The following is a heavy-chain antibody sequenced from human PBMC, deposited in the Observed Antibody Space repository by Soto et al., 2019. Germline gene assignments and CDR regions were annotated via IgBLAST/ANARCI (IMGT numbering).Heavy chain of an antibody. CDR2: ISAYNGNT. CDR3: AREVDIVAHDQGSGMDV. J-gene: IGHJ6*02. CDR1: GYTFTSYG. D-gene: IGHD5-12*01. Sequence: GASVKVSCKASGYTFTSYGISWVRQAPGQGLEWMGWISAYNGNTNYAQKLQGRVTMTTDTSTSTAYMELRSLRSDDTAVYYCAREVDIVAHDQGSGMDVWGQGTTVTVSS. V-gene: IGHV1-18*04.